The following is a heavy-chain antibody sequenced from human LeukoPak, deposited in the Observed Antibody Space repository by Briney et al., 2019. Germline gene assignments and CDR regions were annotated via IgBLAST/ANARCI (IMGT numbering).Heavy chain of an antibody. J-gene: IGHJ4*02. Sequence: GGSLRLSCAASGFSFSRFAMSWVRQAPGKGLEWVSSISLSGDSIYHADSVKGRFTTSRDNSKSTLYLQMTNLRAEDSAVYFCAKDYQVIVNFFLESWGQGTLVTVSS. CDR1: GFSFSRFA. D-gene: IGHD3-16*02. V-gene: IGHV3-23*01. CDR2: ISLSGDSI. CDR3: AKDYQVIVNFFLES.